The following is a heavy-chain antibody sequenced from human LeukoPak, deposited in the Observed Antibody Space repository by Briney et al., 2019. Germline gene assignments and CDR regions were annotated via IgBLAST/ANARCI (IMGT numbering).Heavy chain of an antibody. CDR2: ISGSGSST. J-gene: IGHJ6*03. Sequence: PGGSLRLSCAGSGFTFSKFGMIWVRQAPGKGLEWVSGISGSGSSTYYADSVKGRFTISRDNAKNTLYLQMNSLRAEDTAVYYCAGLPWYSSSWPYYYYYMDVWGKGTTVTVSS. D-gene: IGHD6-13*01. CDR1: GFTFSKFG. CDR3: AGLPWYSSSWPYYYYYMDV. V-gene: IGHV3-23*01.